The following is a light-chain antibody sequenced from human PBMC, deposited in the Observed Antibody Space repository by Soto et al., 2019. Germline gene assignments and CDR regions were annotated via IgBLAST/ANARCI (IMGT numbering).Light chain of an antibody. CDR2: KAT. V-gene: IGKV1-5*03. CDR1: QTITTW. Sequence: DIEMMQSPSTLSASVGDRVTITCRASQTITTWLAWYQQKPGKAPKLLIYKATNVQTGVPSRFSGSGSGTEFSLTISSLQPEDFATYYCQQYNHYSGLTFGGGTKVDI. J-gene: IGKJ4*01. CDR3: QQYNHYSGLT.